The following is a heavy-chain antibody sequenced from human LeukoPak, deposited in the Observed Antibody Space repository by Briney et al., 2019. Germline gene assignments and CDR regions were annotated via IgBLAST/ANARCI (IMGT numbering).Heavy chain of an antibody. CDR2: ITAYNGNR. CDR3: ARDNDKVVDH. Sequence: ASVKVSCKTSGYTFSNYGISWVRQAPGQGLEWMGWITAYNGNRLYAQRFQGRITLTTDTSTSTSYMELRSLEYHDTAIYYCARDNDKVVDHWGQGTLVTVSS. V-gene: IGHV1-18*01. J-gene: IGHJ4*01. CDR1: GYTFSNYG. D-gene: IGHD1-1*01.